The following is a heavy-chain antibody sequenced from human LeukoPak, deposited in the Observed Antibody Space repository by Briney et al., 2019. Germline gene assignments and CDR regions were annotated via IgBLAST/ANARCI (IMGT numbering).Heavy chain of an antibody. CDR1: GLTFSNYE. J-gene: IGHJ4*02. CDR3: ARHESGDYDFDY. Sequence: TGGSLRLSCVASGLTFSNYEMKWVRQAPGKGLEWVSHISSSGNTMHYADSVKGRFTISKDNAKNSLYLQMNSLRAEDTAVYYCARHESGDYDFDYWGQGTLVTVSS. V-gene: IGHV3-48*03. D-gene: IGHD4-17*01. CDR2: ISSSGNTM.